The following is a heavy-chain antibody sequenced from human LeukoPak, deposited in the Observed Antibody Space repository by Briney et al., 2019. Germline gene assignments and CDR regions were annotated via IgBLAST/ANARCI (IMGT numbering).Heavy chain of an antibody. J-gene: IGHJ3*02. Sequence: WASVKVSCKASGGTFSSYAISWVRQAPGQGLEWMGGVIPIFGTANSAQKFQGRVTITAAESTSTAYMELSSLRSEDTAVYYCASQNPAAVAFDIWGQGTMVTVSS. CDR3: ASQNPAAVAFDI. CDR2: VIPIFGTA. CDR1: GGTFSSYA. D-gene: IGHD2-15*01. V-gene: IGHV1-69*01.